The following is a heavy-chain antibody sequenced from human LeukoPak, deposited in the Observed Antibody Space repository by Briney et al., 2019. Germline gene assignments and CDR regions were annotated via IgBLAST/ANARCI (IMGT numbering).Heavy chain of an antibody. CDR1: GGSFSGYY. V-gene: IGHV4-34*01. CDR2: INHSGST. Sequence: PSETLSLTCAVYGGSFSGYYWSWIRQPPGKGLEWIGGINHSGSTNYNPSLKSRVTISVDTSKNQFSLKLSSVTAADTAVYYCARGLRTVRANWFDPWGQGTLVTVSS. CDR3: ARGLRTVRANWFDP. D-gene: IGHD3-3*01. J-gene: IGHJ5*02.